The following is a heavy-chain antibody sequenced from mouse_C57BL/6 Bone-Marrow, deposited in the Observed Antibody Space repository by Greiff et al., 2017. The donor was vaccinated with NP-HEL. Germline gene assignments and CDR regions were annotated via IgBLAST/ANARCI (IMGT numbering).Heavy chain of an antibody. V-gene: IGHV1-69*01. Sequence: QVQLKQPGAELVMPGASVKLSCKASGYTFTSYWMHWVKQRPGQGLEWIGEIDPSDSYTNYNQKFKGKSTLTVDKSSSTAYMQLSSLTSEDSAVYYCARYPYWGQGTSVTVSS. CDR3: ARYPY. J-gene: IGHJ4*01. CDR2: IDPSDSYT. CDR1: GYTFTSYW.